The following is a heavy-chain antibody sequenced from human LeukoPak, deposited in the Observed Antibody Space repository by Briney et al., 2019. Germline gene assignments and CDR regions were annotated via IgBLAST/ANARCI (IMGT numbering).Heavy chain of an antibody. J-gene: IGHJ4*02. CDR1: GFTFSNFG. CDR2: ISGSTSTI. V-gene: IGHV3-48*02. D-gene: IGHD3-9*01. Sequence: GRSLRLSCAASGFTFSNFGMNWVRQAPGKGLEWVSYISGSTSTIYYADPVKGRFTISRDNAKNSLYLQMSSLRDEDTAVYYCAKDVQRYFDWFGYWGQGTLVTVSS. CDR3: AKDVQRYFDWFGY.